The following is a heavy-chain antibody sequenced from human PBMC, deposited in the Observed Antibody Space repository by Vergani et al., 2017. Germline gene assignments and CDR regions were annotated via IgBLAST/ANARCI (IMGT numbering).Heavy chain of an antibody. CDR1: GFTFSSYA. Sequence: QVQLVESGGGVVQPGRSLRLSCAASGFTFSSYAMHWVRQAPGKGLEWVAVISYDGSNKYYADSVKGRFTISRDNSKNTLYLQMNSLRAEDTAVYYCAREPGYCSGGSCGFYYYYMDVWGKGTTVTVSS. D-gene: IGHD2-15*01. J-gene: IGHJ6*03. V-gene: IGHV3-30*01. CDR3: AREPGYCSGGSCGFYYYYMDV. CDR2: ISYDGSNK.